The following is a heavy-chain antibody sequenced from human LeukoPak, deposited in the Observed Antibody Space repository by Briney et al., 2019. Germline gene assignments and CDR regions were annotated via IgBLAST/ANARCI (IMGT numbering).Heavy chain of an antibody. Sequence: PGGSLRLSCAASGFTFSSYAMSWVRRAPGKGLEWVSAISGSGDSTYYADSVKGRFTISRDNSKSTLYLQMNSLRVEDTAVYYCAREQFFRSIEVFIMVDYWGQGTLATVSS. CDR3: AREQFFRSIEVFIMVDY. CDR1: GFTFSSYA. V-gene: IGHV3-23*01. D-gene: IGHD3-22*01. CDR2: ISGSGDST. J-gene: IGHJ4*02.